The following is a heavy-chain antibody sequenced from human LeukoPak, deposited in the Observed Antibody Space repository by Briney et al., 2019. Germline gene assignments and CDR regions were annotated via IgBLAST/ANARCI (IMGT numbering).Heavy chain of an antibody. CDR1: GFTFSSYG. V-gene: IGHV3-30*02. CDR2: IRYDGSNK. J-gene: IGHJ2*01. Sequence: GGSLRLSCAASGFTFSSYGMHWVRQAPGKGLEWVAFIRYDGSNKYYADSVKGRFTISRDNAKNSLYLQMNSLRAEDTAVYYCAREWYFDLWGRGTLVTVSS. CDR3: AREWYFDL.